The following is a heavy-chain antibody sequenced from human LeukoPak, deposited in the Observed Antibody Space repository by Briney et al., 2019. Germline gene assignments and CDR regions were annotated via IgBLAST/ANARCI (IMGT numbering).Heavy chain of an antibody. CDR1: GGSISSYY. Sequence: PSETLSLTCTVSGGSISSYYWSWIRQPAGKGLEWIGRIYTSGSTNYNPSLKSRVTMSVDTSKNQFSLKLSSVTAADTAVYYCARDQYYYDSSGYSRFYPWGQGTLVTVSS. J-gene: IGHJ5*02. CDR2: IYTSGST. V-gene: IGHV4-4*07. D-gene: IGHD3-22*01. CDR3: ARDQYYYDSSGYSRFYP.